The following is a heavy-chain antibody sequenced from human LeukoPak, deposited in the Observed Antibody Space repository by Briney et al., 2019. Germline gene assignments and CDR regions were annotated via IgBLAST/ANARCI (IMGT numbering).Heavy chain of an antibody. J-gene: IGHJ4*02. Sequence: GGSLRLSCVASGFTFSSYWMTWVRQAPGKGLEWLANIKEDGSIQYYLDSVRGRFTISRDDAKTSVYLQLNSLRADDTAVYYCARDVWTGVAVSDYWGQGTLVTVSS. CDR1: GFTFSSYW. CDR3: ARDVWTGVAVSDY. V-gene: IGHV3-7*01. CDR2: IKEDGSIQ. D-gene: IGHD6-19*01.